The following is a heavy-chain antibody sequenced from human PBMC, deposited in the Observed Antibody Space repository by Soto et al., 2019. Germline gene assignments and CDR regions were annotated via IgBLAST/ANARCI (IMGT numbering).Heavy chain of an antibody. CDR1: GGPISRSSYY. D-gene: IGHD3-16*02. V-gene: IGHV4-39*01. CDR2: ISYSGST. CDR3: ASTARAFGGVIDVSFDY. J-gene: IGHJ4*02. Sequence: QLQLQESGPGLGKPSEPLSLTCTVSGGPISRSSYYWGWTRQPPGKGLWWIGSISYSGSTYYNPSLRSRVIISEDTSKNQFSLKLSCVTAADTAVYYCASTARAFGGVIDVSFDYWGQGTMVTVSS.